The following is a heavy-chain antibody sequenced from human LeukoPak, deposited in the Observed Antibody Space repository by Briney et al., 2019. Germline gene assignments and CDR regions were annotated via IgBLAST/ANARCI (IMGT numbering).Heavy chain of an antibody. CDR1: GDFISNNF. Sequence: SETLSLTCTVSGDFISNNFWHWIRQPPGKGLEWIGYIYHSGSTYHNPSLKSRVGISVDMSKNQFSLKLSSVTAADTAVYYCARSSHSGTYAGGYWGQGTLVTVSS. V-gene: IGHV4-59*01. CDR3: ARSSHSGTYAGGY. D-gene: IGHD1-26*01. CDR2: IYHSGST. J-gene: IGHJ4*02.